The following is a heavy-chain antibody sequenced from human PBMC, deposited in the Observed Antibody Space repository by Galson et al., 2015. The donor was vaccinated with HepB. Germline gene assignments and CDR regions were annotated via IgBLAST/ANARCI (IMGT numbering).Heavy chain of an antibody. CDR3: ARTNDYGDYGDWYFDL. D-gene: IGHD4-17*01. Sequence: SETLSLTCGVYGGSFGGYYWTWIRQPPGKGLEWIGEINHRGRTNYNPSLRTRLIVSIDTSKTQVSLKLNSVIATDTAVYYCARTNDYGDYGDWYFDLWGRGTLVTVSS. CDR1: GGSFGGYY. V-gene: IGHV4-34*01. CDR2: INHRGRT. J-gene: IGHJ2*01.